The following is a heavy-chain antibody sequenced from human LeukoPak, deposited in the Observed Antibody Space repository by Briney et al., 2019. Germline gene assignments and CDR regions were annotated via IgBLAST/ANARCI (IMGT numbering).Heavy chain of an antibody. D-gene: IGHD3-9*01. CDR3: ARVPEGGWLVIFDY. CDR1: GFIFSSFW. Sequence: GGSLRLSCAASGFIFSSFWMSWVRQAPGKGLEWVADIKEEGRTTYYVDSVKGRFTISRDNAKNTLYLQMNSLRAEDTAVYYCARVPEGGWLVIFDYWGQGTLVTVSS. J-gene: IGHJ4*02. CDR2: IKEEGRTT. V-gene: IGHV3-7*02.